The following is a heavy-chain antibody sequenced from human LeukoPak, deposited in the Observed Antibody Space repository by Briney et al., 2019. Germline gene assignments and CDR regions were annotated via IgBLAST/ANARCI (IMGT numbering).Heavy chain of an antibody. CDR2: ISAYNGNT. V-gene: IGHV1-18*01. CDR1: GYTFTSYV. J-gene: IGHJ1*01. Sequence: ASVKVSCKASGYTFTSYVISWVRQAPGQGLEWMGWISAYNGNTDYAQKLQGRVTMTTDTSTSTAYMELRSLRSDDTAVYYCARVRAAAGLFQHWGQGTLVTVSS. CDR3: ARVRAAAGLFQH. D-gene: IGHD6-13*01.